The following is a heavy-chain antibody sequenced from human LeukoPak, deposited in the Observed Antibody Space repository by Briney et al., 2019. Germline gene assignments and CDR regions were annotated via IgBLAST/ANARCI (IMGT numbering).Heavy chain of an antibody. V-gene: IGHV3-21*04. J-gene: IGHJ4*02. CDR2: ISSSSSYI. Sequence: GGSLRLSCAASGFTFSSYSMNWVRQAPGKGLEWVSSISSSSSYIYYADSVKGRFTISRDNAKNSLYLQMNSLRAEDTALYYCAKDVRRSTSCLDYWGQGTLVTVSS. CDR3: AKDVRRSTSCLDY. D-gene: IGHD2-2*01. CDR1: GFTFSSYS.